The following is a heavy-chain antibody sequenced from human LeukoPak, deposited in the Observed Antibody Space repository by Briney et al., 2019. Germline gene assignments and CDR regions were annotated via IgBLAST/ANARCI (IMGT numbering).Heavy chain of an antibody. J-gene: IGHJ4*02. CDR3: ARDLSGSLYFDY. CDR2: LYPSGSS. CDR1: GASISPYY. V-gene: IGHV4-4*07. Sequence: KASETLSLTCTVSGASISPYYWNWIRQPAGKGLEWIGRLYPSGSSDYNPSLKSRVTMSVDTSRNQFSLRVTSVTAADTAIYYCARDLSGSLYFDYWGQGILVTVSA. D-gene: IGHD3-10*01.